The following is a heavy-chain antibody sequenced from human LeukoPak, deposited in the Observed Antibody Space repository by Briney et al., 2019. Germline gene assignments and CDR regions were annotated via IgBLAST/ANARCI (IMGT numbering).Heavy chain of an antibody. CDR2: ISSDGSNK. D-gene: IGHD1-26*01. Sequence: PGGSLRLSCAASGFTFSSYGMHWVRQAPGKGLEWVAVISSDGSNKYYADSVKGRFTISRDNSKNTLYLQMNSLRAEDTAVYYCARDKVMGATHFDYWGQGTLVTVSS. J-gene: IGHJ4*02. CDR1: GFTFSSYG. CDR3: ARDKVMGATHFDY. V-gene: IGHV3-30*03.